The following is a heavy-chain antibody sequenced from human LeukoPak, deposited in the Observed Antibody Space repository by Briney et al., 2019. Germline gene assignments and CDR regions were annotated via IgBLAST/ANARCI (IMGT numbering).Heavy chain of an antibody. CDR3: ARLRGDYVHSWFDP. CDR1: GVSISSYY. V-gene: IGHV4-59*08. D-gene: IGHD4-17*01. J-gene: IGHJ5*02. Sequence: PSETLSLTCTVSGVSISSYYWSWLRQPPGKGLEWLGYIYYSGSTNYNPSLKSRGTISEETSKNQFSLKLSSVTAADTAVYYCARLRGDYVHSWFDPWGQGTLVTVSS. CDR2: IYYSGST.